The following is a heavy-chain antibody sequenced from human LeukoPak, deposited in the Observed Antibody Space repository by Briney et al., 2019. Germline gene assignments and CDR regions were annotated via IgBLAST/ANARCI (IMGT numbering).Heavy chain of an antibody. CDR1: GYSFTSYW. Sequence: GESLKISCKGSGYSFTSYWIGWVRQMPGKGLEWVGIIYPGDSNIRYSPSFQGQVTISADKSISTAYLQWSSLKASDTAMYYCARRWYYGSGSYRYLFDYWGQGTPVTVSS. J-gene: IGHJ4*02. CDR3: ARRWYYGSGSYRYLFDY. V-gene: IGHV5-51*01. CDR2: IYPGDSNI. D-gene: IGHD3-10*01.